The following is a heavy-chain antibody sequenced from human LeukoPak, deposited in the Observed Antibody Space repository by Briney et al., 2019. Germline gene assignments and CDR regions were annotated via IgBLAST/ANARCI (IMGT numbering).Heavy chain of an antibody. V-gene: IGHV3-21*01. CDR3: ASDTVTTSGGMDV. CDR2: ISSSSSYI. Sequence: PGGSLRLSCAAPGFTFSSYSMNWVRQAPGKGLEWVSSISSSSSYIYYADSVKGRFTISRDNAKNSLYLQMNSLRAEDTAVYYCASDTVTTSGGMDVWGKGTTVTVSS. D-gene: IGHD4-17*01. CDR1: GFTFSSYS. J-gene: IGHJ6*04.